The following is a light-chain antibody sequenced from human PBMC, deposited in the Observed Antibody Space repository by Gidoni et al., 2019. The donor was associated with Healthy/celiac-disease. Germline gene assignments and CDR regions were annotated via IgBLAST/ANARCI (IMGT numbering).Light chain of an antibody. CDR1: QGISSY. V-gene: IGKV1-9*01. CDR3: QQLNSYPPGMYT. Sequence: DIQLTQSPSFLSASVGDRVTITCRASQGISSYLAWYQQKPGKAPKLLIYAASTLQSGVPSRFSGSGSGTEFTLTISSLQPEDFATYYCQQLNSYPPGMYTFGQXTKLEIK. J-gene: IGKJ2*01. CDR2: AAS.